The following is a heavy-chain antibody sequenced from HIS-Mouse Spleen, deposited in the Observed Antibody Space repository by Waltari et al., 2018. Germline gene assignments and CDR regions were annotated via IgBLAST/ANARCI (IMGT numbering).Heavy chain of an antibody. V-gene: IGHV3-30-3*01. Sequence: QVQLVEFGGGVVQPGRSLRLPCAASGLTYRTYAMHWARRAPGKGLEWVAVISYDGSNKYYADSVKGRFTISRDNSKNTLYLQMNSLRAEDTAVYYCARGVEAELTEWGYWGQGTLVTVSS. J-gene: IGHJ4*02. CDR2: ISYDGSNK. CDR3: ARGVEAELTEWGY. D-gene: IGHD1-7*01. CDR1: GLTYRTYA.